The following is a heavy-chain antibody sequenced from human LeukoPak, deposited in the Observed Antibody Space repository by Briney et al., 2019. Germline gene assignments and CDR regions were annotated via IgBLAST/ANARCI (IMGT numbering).Heavy chain of an antibody. CDR2: IYPGDSDT. D-gene: IGHD1-1*01. Sequence: GESLKISCKGSGYSFTSYWIGWVRQMPGKGLEWMGIIYPGDSDTRYSPSFQGQVTISADKSTSTAYLQWSSLKASDTAMYYCARLEDWNDRTGDFDYWGQGTLVTVSS. CDR3: ARLEDWNDRTGDFDY. CDR1: GYSFTSYW. V-gene: IGHV5-51*01. J-gene: IGHJ4*02.